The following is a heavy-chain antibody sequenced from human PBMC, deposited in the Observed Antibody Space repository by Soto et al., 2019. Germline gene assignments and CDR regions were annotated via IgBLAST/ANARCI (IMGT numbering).Heavy chain of an antibody. CDR2: INHSGST. D-gene: IGHD3-9*01. V-gene: IGHV4-34*01. CDR3: ERLEGLATISYYFDY. CDR1: GGSFSGYY. J-gene: IGHJ4*02. Sequence: SETLSLTCAVYGGSFSGYYWSWIRQPPGKGLEWIGEINHSGSTNYNPSHKSRVTISVDTSKNQFSLKLISVTAADTTVYYCERLEGLATISYYFDYWGQGALVTVSS.